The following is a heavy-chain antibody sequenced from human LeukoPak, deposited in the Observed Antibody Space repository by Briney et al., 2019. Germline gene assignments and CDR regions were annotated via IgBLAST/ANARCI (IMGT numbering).Heavy chain of an antibody. V-gene: IGHV5-10-1*01. D-gene: IGHD2/OR15-2a*01. CDR1: GSSFTNYW. Sequence: GESLRISCKGSGSSFTNYWISWVRQLPGKGLEWMGRINPSDSYTNYSPSFQGHVTISADKSISTAYVQWSSLKATDTAIYYCARHNREDFYYWGQGTLVTVSS. CDR3: ARHNREDFYY. CDR2: INPSDSYT. J-gene: IGHJ4*02.